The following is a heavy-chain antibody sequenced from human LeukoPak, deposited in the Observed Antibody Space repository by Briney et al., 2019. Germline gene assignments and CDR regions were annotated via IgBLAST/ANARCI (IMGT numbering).Heavy chain of an antibody. CDR3: TTGPPMVTIFGVVIRDYYYGMDV. Sequence: GRSLRLSCAASGFTFSNAWMSWVRQAPGKGLEWVGRIKSKTDGGTTDYAAPVKGRFTISRDDSKNTLYLQMNSLKTEDTAVYYCTTGPPMVTIFGVVIRDYYYGMDVWGQGTTVTVSS. V-gene: IGHV3-15*01. J-gene: IGHJ6*02. CDR1: GFTFSNAW. CDR2: IKSKTDGGTT. D-gene: IGHD3-3*01.